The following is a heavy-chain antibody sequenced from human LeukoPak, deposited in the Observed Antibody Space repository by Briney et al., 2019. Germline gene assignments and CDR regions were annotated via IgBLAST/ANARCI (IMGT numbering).Heavy chain of an antibody. Sequence: SGGSLRLSCAASGFIFSDYYMSWIRQSPGKGLEWISYISPNGTDIYSIDSMRGRFIISRDNAKSSLYLQMNSLRAEDTAVYYCASGSSSVGYWGQGTLVTVSS. V-gene: IGHV3-11*01. CDR1: GFIFSDYY. J-gene: IGHJ4*02. CDR2: ISPNGTDI. D-gene: IGHD6-6*01. CDR3: ASGSSSVGY.